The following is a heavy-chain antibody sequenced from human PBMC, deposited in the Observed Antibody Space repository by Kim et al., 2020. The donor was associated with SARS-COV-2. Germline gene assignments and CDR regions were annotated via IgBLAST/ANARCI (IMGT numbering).Heavy chain of an antibody. CDR2: IYYSGST. CDR3: ARGYSGSYYNWFDP. J-gene: IGHJ5*02. V-gene: IGHV4-61*01. CDR1: GGSVSSGSYY. D-gene: IGHD1-26*01. Sequence: SETLSLTCTVSGGSVSSGSYYWSWIRQPPGKGLEWIGYIYYSGSTNYNPSLKSRVTISVDTSKNQFSLKLSSVTAADTAVYYCARGYSGSYYNWFDPWGQGTLVTVSS.